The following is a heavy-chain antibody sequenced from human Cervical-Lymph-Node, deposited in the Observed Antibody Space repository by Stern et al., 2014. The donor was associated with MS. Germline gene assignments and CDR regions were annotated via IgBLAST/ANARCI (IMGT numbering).Heavy chain of an antibody. D-gene: IGHD3-10*01. Sequence: VQLVESGGGLEQSGGSLSLSCAGSGFRFSRYAMSWVRQSQGKGLEWVSSIGADGSTHYADSVKGRFTISRDNVMAALYLQMNSLRAEDTAVYFCAKPYLYGSDSYYQTFDYWGQGTPVTVSS. CDR2: SIGADGST. CDR1: GFRFSRYA. V-gene: IGHV3-23*04. CDR3: AKPYLYGSDSYYQTFDY. J-gene: IGHJ4*02.